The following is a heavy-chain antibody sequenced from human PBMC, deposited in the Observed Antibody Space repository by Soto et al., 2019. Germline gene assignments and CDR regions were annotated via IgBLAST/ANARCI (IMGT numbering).Heavy chain of an antibody. D-gene: IGHD3-22*01. CDR2: ISYDGSNK. CDR1: GFTFSSYG. V-gene: IGHV3-30*18. CDR3: AKSIYDSSGYYWLDY. Sequence: HPWGALRLSGAAYGFTFSSYGMHWVRQAPGKGLEWVAVISYDGSNKYYADSVKGRFTISRDNSKNTLYLQMNSLRAEDTAVYYCAKSIYDSSGYYWLDYWGQGTLVTVSS. J-gene: IGHJ4*02.